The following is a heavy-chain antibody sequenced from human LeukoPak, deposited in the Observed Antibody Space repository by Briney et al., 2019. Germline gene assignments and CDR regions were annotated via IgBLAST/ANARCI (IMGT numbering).Heavy chain of an antibody. V-gene: IGHV1-2*02. CDR2: INPNSGGT. CDR1: GYTFTGYY. J-gene: IGHJ5*02. Sequence: ASVKVSCKASGYTFTGYYMHWARQAPGQGLEWMGWINPNSGGTNYAQKFQGRVTMTRDTSISTAYMELSRLRSDDTAVHYCARGAVDTAMVLWFDPWGQGTLVTVSS. D-gene: IGHD5-18*01. CDR3: ARGAVDTAMVLWFDP.